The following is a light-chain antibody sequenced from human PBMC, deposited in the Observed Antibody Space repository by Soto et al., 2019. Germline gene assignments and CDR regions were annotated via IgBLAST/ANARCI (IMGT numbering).Light chain of an antibody. CDR3: QQHNDWPLT. CDR1: QSVSSN. CDR2: GIS. V-gene: IGKV3-15*01. Sequence: EIVMTQSPATLPVSPGERATLSCRASQSVSSNLAWYQQIPGQAPRLLMYGISTRATGIPARFSGSGSGTEFTLTISSLQSEDFAIYYCQQHNDWPLTFGGGTKVEIK. J-gene: IGKJ4*01.